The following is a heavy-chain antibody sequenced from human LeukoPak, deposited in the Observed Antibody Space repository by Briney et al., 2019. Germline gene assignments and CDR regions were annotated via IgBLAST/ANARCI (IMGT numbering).Heavy chain of an antibody. CDR3: AELGITMIGGV. CDR2: ISSSGSTI. Sequence: GGSLRLSCTASGSTFTSHSLNWVRQAPGKGLEWVSYISSSGSTIYYADSVKGRFTISSDNAKNSLYLQMNSLRAEDTAVYYCAELGITMIGGVWGKGTTVTISS. V-gene: IGHV3-48*04. CDR1: GSTFTSHS. D-gene: IGHD3-10*02. J-gene: IGHJ6*04.